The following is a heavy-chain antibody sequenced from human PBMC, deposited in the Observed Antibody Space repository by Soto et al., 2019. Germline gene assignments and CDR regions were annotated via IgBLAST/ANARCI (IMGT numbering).Heavy chain of an antibody. V-gene: IGHV6-1*01. CDR2: TYYRSKWYN. J-gene: IGHJ6*02. D-gene: IGHD3-10*01. Sequence: SQTLSLTCAISGDSVSSNSAAWNWIRQSPSRGLEWLGRTYYRSKWYNDYAVSVKSRITINPDTSKNQFSLQLNSVTPEDTAVYYCASSTMVRGVITPTFIDYGMDVWGQGTTVNVSS. CDR1: GDSVSSNSAA. CDR3: ASSTMVRGVITPTFIDYGMDV.